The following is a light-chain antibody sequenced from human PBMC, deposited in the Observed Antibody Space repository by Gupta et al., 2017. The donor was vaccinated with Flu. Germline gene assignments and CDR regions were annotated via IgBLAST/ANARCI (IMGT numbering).Light chain of an antibody. CDR3: QQRSNWPPIT. CDR2: DAS. CDR1: QSISSY. V-gene: IGKV3-11*01. J-gene: IGKJ5*01. Sequence: ETVLTQSPATLSLSPGERATLSCRASQSISSYLAWYQQKPGQAPRLLIYDASNRATGIPARFSGSGYGTDFTLTISSREPEDFAVYYCQQRSNWPPITFGQGTLMEIK.